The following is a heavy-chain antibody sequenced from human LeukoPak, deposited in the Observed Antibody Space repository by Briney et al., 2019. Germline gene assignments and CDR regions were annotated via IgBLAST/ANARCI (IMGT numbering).Heavy chain of an antibody. J-gene: IGHJ6*03. V-gene: IGHV1-8*01. CDR3: ARGYCSSTSCPPYYYYYMDV. D-gene: IGHD2-2*01. CDR1: GYTFDNYD. Sequence: ASVKVSCKTSGYTFDNYDINWVRQAAGQGLEWMGWMNPDSGNTGYAHKFQGRVTMARNTSMTRDTSISTAYMELSRLRSDDTAVYYCARGYCSSTSCPPYYYYYMDVWGKGTTVTVSS. CDR2: MNPDSGNT.